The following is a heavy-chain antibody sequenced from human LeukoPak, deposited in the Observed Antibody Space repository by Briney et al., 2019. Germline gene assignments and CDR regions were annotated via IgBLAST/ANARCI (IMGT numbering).Heavy chain of an antibody. D-gene: IGHD5-24*01. Sequence: ASVEVSCKAFGYTFTSSYMHWVRQAPGQGAEWMGVISPSGGSTTYAQKFQGRVTLTRDMSTSTDYLELSSLRSEDTAVYYCASDNSVRDEAWWFNPWGQGTLVTVSS. J-gene: IGHJ5*02. CDR2: ISPSGGST. CDR1: GYTFTSSY. V-gene: IGHV1-46*01. CDR3: ASDNSVRDEAWWFNP.